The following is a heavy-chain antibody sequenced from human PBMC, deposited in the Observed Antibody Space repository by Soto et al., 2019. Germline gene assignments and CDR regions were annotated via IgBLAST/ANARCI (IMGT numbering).Heavy chain of an antibody. CDR1: AVTFSSYA. CDR2: IIPSFGTA. V-gene: IGHV1-69*01. Sequence: SVKVSCKPSAVTFSSYAISWVRQAPGQGLEWMGGIIPSFGTANYAQKVQGRVTITADESTSTAYMELSSLRSEDTAVYYCARVRGIAAAGSYYIDYSGQGILVTVSS. J-gene: IGHJ4*02. D-gene: IGHD6-13*01. CDR3: ARVRGIAAAGSYYIDY.